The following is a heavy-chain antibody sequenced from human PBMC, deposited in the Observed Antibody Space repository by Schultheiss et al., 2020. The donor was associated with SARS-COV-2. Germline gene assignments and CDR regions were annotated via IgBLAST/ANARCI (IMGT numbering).Heavy chain of an antibody. V-gene: IGHV4-31*01. D-gene: IGHD4-11*01. J-gene: IGHJ4*02. CDR2: IYYSGST. CDR3: ARGRYSNSPYFDY. Sequence: SETLSLTCAVYGGSFSGYYWSWIRQHPGKGLEWIGYIYYSGSTYYNPSLKSLVTISVDTSKNQFSLKLSSVTAADTAVYYCARGRYSNSPYFDYWGQGTLVTVSS. CDR1: GGSFSGYY.